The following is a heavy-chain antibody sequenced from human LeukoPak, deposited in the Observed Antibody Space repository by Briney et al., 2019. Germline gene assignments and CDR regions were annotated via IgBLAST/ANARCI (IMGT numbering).Heavy chain of an antibody. CDR1: GGTFSSYA. CDR3: AVGMRDGYNFYDY. V-gene: IGHV1-69*05. D-gene: IGHD5-24*01. J-gene: IGHJ4*02. Sequence: GASVKVSCKASGGTFSSYAISWVRQAPGQGLEWMGRIIPIFGTANYAQRFQGRVTITTDESTSTAYMELSSLRSEDTAVYYCAVGMRDGYNFYDYWGQGTLVTVSS. CDR2: IIPIFGTA.